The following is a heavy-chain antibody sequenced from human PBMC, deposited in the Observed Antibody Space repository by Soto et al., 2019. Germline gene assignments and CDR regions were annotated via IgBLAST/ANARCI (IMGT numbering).Heavy chain of an antibody. CDR2: ISGSGGST. CDR1: GFTFSSYA. J-gene: IGHJ6*02. D-gene: IGHD3-3*01. Sequence: EVQLLESGGGLVQPGGSLRLSCAASGFTFSSYAMSWVRQAPGKGLGWVSAISGSGGSTYYADSVKGRFTISRDNSKNTLYLQMNSLRAEDTAVYYCAKDQRSTIFGVVTSSYYYYGMDVWGQGTTGTVSS. V-gene: IGHV3-23*01. CDR3: AKDQRSTIFGVVTSSYYYYGMDV.